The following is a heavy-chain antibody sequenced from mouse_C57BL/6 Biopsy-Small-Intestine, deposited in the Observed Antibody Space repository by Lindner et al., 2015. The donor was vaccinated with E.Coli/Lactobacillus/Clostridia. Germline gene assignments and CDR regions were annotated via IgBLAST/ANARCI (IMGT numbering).Heavy chain of an antibody. Sequence: QLQESGPELVKPGASVRMSCKASGYTFISYVIHWVKQKPGQGLEWIGYINPYNDRTKYNEKFKGKASLTSDKSSSVAYMELSSLTSEDSAVYYCAIYYGVPWFVYWGQGTLVTVSA. J-gene: IGHJ3*01. CDR2: INPYNDRT. CDR3: AIYYGVPWFVY. V-gene: IGHV1-14*01. D-gene: IGHD2-13*01. CDR1: GYTFISYV.